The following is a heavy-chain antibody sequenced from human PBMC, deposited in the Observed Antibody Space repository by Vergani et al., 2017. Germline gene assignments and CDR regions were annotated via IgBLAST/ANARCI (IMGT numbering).Heavy chain of an antibody. Sequence: QVQLVESGGGVVQPGKSLSLSCETSGFIFSDYVMHWVRQAPGKGLEWVAGIWHDGSNEKYVDSVQGRFTISRDNSKNTLYLEMESLRVEDTAVYFCVRLTTRFLEWLSQNYFDYWGQGTLVTVSS. CDR2: IWHDGSNE. V-gene: IGHV3-33*01. J-gene: IGHJ4*02. D-gene: IGHD3-3*01. CDR1: GFIFSDYV. CDR3: VRLTTRFLEWLSQNYFDY.